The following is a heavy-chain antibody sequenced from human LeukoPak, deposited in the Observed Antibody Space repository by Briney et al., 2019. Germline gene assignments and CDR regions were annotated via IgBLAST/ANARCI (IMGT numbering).Heavy chain of an antibody. CDR2: IRYDGSNK. Sequence: GGSLRLSCAASGFTFSSYDMHWVRQAPGKGLEWVAFIRYDGSNKYYADSVKGRFTISRDNSKNTLYLQMNSLRAEDTAVYNCAKDSSGYYYDDYYFDYWGQGTLVTASS. CDR1: GFTFSSYD. J-gene: IGHJ4*02. D-gene: IGHD3-22*01. CDR3: AKDSSGYYYDDYYFDY. V-gene: IGHV3-30*02.